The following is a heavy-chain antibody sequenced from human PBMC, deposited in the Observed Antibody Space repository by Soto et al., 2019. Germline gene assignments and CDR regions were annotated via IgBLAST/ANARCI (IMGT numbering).Heavy chain of an antibody. J-gene: IGHJ5*02. CDR1: GDSISSYY. Sequence: QVQLQESGPRLVKPSETLSLTCSVSGDSISSYYWSWIRQPPGNGLEWIGYIYYSGSTNYNPSFKSRVTISVDTPKNQFSLKLTSVTAADTAVYYCARGVATIGPWGQGTLVTVSS. V-gene: IGHV4-59*01. CDR2: IYYSGST. CDR3: ARGVATIGP. D-gene: IGHD5-12*01.